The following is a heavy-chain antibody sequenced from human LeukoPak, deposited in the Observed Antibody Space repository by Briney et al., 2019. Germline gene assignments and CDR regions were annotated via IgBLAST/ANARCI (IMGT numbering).Heavy chain of an antibody. D-gene: IGHD5-18*01. V-gene: IGHV3-23*01. CDR2: ITGSGVST. Sequence: GGSLRLSCAASGFIFSNFAMSWVRQAPGKGLEWVSAITGSGVSTYYADSVKGRFTISRDNAKNSLYLQMNSLRAADTAVYYCAREARGYSYGARYDIDYWGQGTLVTVSS. CDR1: GFIFSNFA. CDR3: AREARGYSYGARYDIDY. J-gene: IGHJ4*02.